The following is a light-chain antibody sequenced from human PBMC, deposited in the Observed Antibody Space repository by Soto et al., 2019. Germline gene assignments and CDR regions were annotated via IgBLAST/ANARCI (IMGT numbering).Light chain of an antibody. V-gene: IGKV3-11*01. CDR2: DAS. Sequence: EIVLTQSPATLSLSPGERATLSCRASQSFSSYLAWYQQKPGQAPRLLIYDASKSATVITARFSCRGTGTDFTLTISSLEPEDFAFSYCQQRNNWTPVITFGQGTRLEIK. J-gene: IGKJ5*01. CDR1: QSFSSY. CDR3: QQRNNWTPVIT.